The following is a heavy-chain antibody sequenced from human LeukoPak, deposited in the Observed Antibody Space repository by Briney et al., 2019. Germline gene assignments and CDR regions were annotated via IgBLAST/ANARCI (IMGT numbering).Heavy chain of an antibody. J-gene: IGHJ3*02. Sequence: PGRSLRLSCAASGFTFSNYAMHWVRQAPGKGLEWVAVMSYDGSNKYYADSVKGRFTISRDNSKNTLYLQMNGLRPEDTAAYYCARDGGFDSSGSFAFEIWGQGTMVTVSS. CDR2: MSYDGSNK. V-gene: IGHV3-30*04. CDR1: GFTFSNYA. CDR3: ARDGGFDSSGSFAFEI. D-gene: IGHD3-22*01.